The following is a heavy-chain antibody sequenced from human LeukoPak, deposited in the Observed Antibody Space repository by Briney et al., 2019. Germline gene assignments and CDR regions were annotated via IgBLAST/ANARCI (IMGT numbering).Heavy chain of an antibody. D-gene: IGHD3-10*01. J-gene: IGHJ4*02. CDR2: IYYSGST. V-gene: IGHV4-30-4*01. CDR3: ARGGAVRGVISYFDY. CDR1: GGSISSGDYY. Sequence: SETLSLTCTVSGGSISSGDYYWSWIRQPPGKGLEWIGYIYYSGSTYYNPSLKSRVTISVDTSKNQFSLKLSSVTAADTAVYYCARGGAVRGVISYFDYWGQGTLVTVSS.